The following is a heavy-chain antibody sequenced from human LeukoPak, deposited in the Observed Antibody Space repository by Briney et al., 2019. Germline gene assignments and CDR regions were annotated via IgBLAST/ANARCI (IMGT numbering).Heavy chain of an antibody. CDR3: ARDQGYSSGWVYYYYYYGMDV. V-gene: IGHV1-18*01. J-gene: IGHJ6*02. CDR2: RSAYNGKT. D-gene: IGHD6-19*01. Sequence: ASEKLSCKASGYSFTSYGISWVRRAPGQGLGWRGWRSAYNGKTNYAQKLQGRVTMPTDTSTSTAYMELRSLRSDDTAVYYCARDQGYSSGWVYYYYYYGMDVWGQGTTVSVSS. CDR1: GYSFTSYG.